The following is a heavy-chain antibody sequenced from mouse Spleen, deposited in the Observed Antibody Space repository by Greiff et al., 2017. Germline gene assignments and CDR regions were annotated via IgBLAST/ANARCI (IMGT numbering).Heavy chain of an antibody. CDR3: ARSLITTATALAMDY. CDR1: GYTFTSYD. J-gene: IGHJ4*01. Sequence: VQRVESGPELVKPGASVKLSCKASGYTFTSYDINWVKQRPGQGLEWIGWIYPGDGSTKYNEKFKGKATLTADKSSSTTYMQLSSLTSENSAVYFCARSLITTATALAMDYWGQGTSVTVSS. V-gene: IGHV1S56*01. D-gene: IGHD1-2*01. CDR2: IYPGDGST.